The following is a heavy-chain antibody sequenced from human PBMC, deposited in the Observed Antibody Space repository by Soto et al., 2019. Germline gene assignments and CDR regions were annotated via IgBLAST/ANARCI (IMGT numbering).Heavy chain of an antibody. Sequence: PSETLSLTCPVSGGSISRGGYYWSWIRQHPGKGLEWIGYIYYSGSTYYNPSLKSRVTISVDTSKNQFSLKLSSVTAADTAVYYCAGYCSGGSCYPGGHYMDVWGKGTTVTVSS. CDR3: AGYCSGGSCYPGGHYMDV. CDR2: IYYSGST. J-gene: IGHJ6*03. CDR1: GGSISRGGYY. V-gene: IGHV4-31*03. D-gene: IGHD2-15*01.